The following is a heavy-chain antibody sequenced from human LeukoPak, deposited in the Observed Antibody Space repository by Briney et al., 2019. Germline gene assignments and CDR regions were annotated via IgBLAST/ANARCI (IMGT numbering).Heavy chain of an antibody. CDR3: AKESPLGSGWYSPDY. Sequence: GGSLRLSCAASGFTFSSYAMNWVRQAPGRGLEWVSTISGSGSGTYYADSVKGRFTISRDNSKNTLYLQMNSLRAEDTAVYYCAKESPLGSGWYSPDYWGQGTLVTVSS. J-gene: IGHJ4*02. D-gene: IGHD6-19*01. CDR2: ISGSGSGT. V-gene: IGHV3-23*01. CDR1: GFTFSSYA.